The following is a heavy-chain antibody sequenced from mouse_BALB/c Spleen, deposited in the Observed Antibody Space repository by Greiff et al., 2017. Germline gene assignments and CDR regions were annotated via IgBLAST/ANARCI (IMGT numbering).Heavy chain of an antibody. CDR1: GYTFTDYD. Sequence: VQLQQSGAELVRPGASVKLSCKALGYTFTDYDMHWVKQTPVHGLEWIGAIHPGSGGTAYNQKFKGKATLTADKSSSTAYMGLSSLTSEDSAVCDSASRQDGSYAWFAYWGQGTLVTVSA. V-gene: IGHV1-15*01. J-gene: IGHJ3*01. D-gene: IGHD1-1*02. CDR3: ASRQDGSYAWFAY. CDR2: IHPGSGGT.